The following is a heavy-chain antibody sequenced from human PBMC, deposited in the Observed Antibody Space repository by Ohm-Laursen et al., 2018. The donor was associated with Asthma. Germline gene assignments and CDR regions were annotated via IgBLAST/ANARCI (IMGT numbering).Heavy chain of an antibody. CDR1: GFTFSSYA. J-gene: IGHJ2*01. Sequence: SLRLSCTASGFTFSSYAMSWVRQAPGKGLEWVSAISGSGGSTYYADSVKGRFTISRDNSKNTLYLQMNSLRAEDTAVFYCARAAVAGTYWYFDLWGRGTLVTVSS. CDR2: ISGSGGST. CDR3: ARAAVAGTYWYFDL. V-gene: IGHV3-23*01. D-gene: IGHD6-19*01.